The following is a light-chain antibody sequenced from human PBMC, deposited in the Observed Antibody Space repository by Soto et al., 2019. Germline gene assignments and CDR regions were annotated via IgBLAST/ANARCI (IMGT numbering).Light chain of an antibody. CDR1: QGINVY. CDR2: AAS. CDR3: QKYDRAPFT. J-gene: IGKJ3*01. V-gene: IGKV1-27*01. Sequence: DIQMTQSPSSLSASVGDRVTITCRASQGINVYLAWYQQKPRNIPKLLIFAASTLQSGVPSRFSGSGSGTDFTLTISSLQPEDVATYFCQKYDRAPFTFGPGTKLDIK.